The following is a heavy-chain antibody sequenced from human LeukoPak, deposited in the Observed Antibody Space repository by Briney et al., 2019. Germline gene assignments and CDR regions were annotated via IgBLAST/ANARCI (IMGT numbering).Heavy chain of an antibody. J-gene: IGHJ4*02. CDR1: GFTVSTNY. CDR3: ARARGYSYTYDY. Sequence: HTGGSLRLSCAASGFTVSTNYMSWVRQAPGKGLEWVSVIYSGGSTNYADSVKGRFTISSDNSKNTLFLQMNSLRAEDTAVYYCARARGYSYTYDYWGQGTLVTVSS. V-gene: IGHV3-66*01. D-gene: IGHD5-18*01. CDR2: IYSGGST.